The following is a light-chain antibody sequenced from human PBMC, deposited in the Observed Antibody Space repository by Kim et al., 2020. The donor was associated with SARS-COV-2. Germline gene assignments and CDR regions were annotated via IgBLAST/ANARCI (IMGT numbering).Light chain of an antibody. V-gene: IGKV1-39*01. Sequence: ASVGDRVTITCRASQSISSYLYWYQQKPGKAPKLLIYAASSLQSGVPSRFSGSGSGTDFTLTISSLQPEDFATYYCQQSYSTSITFGQGTRLEIK. CDR3: QQSYSTSIT. CDR1: QSISSY. J-gene: IGKJ5*01. CDR2: AAS.